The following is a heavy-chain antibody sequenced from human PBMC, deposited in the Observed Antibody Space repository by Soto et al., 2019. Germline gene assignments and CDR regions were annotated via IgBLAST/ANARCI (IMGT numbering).Heavy chain of an antibody. J-gene: IGHJ4*02. Sequence: QITLKESGPTLVKPTQTLTLTCTFSGFSLTTDRVGVGWIRQPPGEALEWLAVIYWDDSKTYRPSLGSRLTITKATPKKPVALTMNNLDSLAATTYSCAHRYGWRSLYWGQGTLVTVSS. V-gene: IGHV2-5*02. CDR2: IYWDDSK. D-gene: IGHD5-18*01. CDR3: AHRYGWRSLY. CDR1: GFSLTTDRVG.